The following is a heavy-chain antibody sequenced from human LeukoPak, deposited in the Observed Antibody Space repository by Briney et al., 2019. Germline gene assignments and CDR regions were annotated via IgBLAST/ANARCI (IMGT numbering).Heavy chain of an antibody. D-gene: IGHD4-17*01. CDR3: TKDLPDYGDYIEGY. CDR2: ISGSGGST. CDR1: GFTFRSFA. V-gene: IGHV3-23*01. Sequence: GGSLRLSCAASGFTFRSFAMSWVRQAAGKGLEWVSTISGSGGSTNYADSVKGRFTFSRDNSKNTLSLQMNSLRVEDTAVYYCTKDLPDYGDYIEGYWGQGPLVTVSS. J-gene: IGHJ4*02.